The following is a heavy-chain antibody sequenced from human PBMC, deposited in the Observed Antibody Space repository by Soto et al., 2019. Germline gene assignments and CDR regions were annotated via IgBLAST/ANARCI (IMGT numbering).Heavy chain of an antibody. D-gene: IGHD3-10*01. CDR2: IYHSGST. V-gene: IGHV4-4*02. CDR1: GGSISSSNW. Sequence: QVQLQESGPGLVKPSGTLSLTCAVSGGSISSSNWWSWVRQPPGKGLEWIGEIYHSGSTNYNPSLKSRVTISVDKSKNQFSLKLSSVTAADTAVYYCAGSYYYGSGSYYQAFDYWGQGTLVTVSS. CDR3: AGSYYYGSGSYYQAFDY. J-gene: IGHJ4*02.